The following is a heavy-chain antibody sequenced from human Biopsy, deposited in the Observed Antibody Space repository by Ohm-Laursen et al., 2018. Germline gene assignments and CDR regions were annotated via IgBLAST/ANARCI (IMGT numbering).Heavy chain of an antibody. J-gene: IGHJ4*02. CDR2: INQAGTT. Sequence: SDTLSLTCAVFGKTFSDYQWSWIRQPPGKGLEWIGQINQAGTTNYNPSLKSRVSISADASKCEFSLRLTSVTAADTAVYLCGNEVHGRDYWGLGAQVTVSS. D-gene: IGHD2-15*01. CDR1: GKTFSDYQ. CDR3: GNEVHGRDY. V-gene: IGHV4-34*08.